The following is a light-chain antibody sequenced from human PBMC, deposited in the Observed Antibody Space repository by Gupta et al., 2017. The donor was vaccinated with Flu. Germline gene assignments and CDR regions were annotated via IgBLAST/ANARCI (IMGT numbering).Light chain of an antibody. Sequence: PSSRSASVGDRVTIPCQASQDINKYVNWYQQKSGRAPKLLISEASTLETGVPSRFSGSGSGTHFTLTITSLKSEDVATYYCHQYHRLPWTFGQGT. CDR3: HQYHRLPWT. J-gene: IGKJ1*01. V-gene: IGKV1-33*01. CDR2: EAS. CDR1: QDINKY.